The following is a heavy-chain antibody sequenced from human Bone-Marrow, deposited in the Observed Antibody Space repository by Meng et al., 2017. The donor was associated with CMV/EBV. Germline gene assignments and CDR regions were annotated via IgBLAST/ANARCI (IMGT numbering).Heavy chain of an antibody. CDR1: GFAFGDYA. J-gene: IGHJ4*02. D-gene: IGHD7-27*01. V-gene: IGHV3-49*04. Sequence: GESLKISCAASGFAFGDYAMSWVRQAPGKGLEWVSLIRSKSYGGKTLYAASGKGRFTIARDDSKGVASLQMNSLRTEDTAMFYCNRTSITGDKYYFDYWGQGTLVTGSS. CDR3: NRTSITGDKYYFDY. CDR2: IRSKSYGGKT.